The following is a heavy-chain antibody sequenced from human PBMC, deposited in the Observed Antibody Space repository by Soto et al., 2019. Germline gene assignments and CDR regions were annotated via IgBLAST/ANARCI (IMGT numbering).Heavy chain of an antibody. J-gene: IGHJ4*02. CDR1: GGSITSYY. CDR3: ATGRVYFGSEY. Sequence: QVQLQESGPGLVKPLETLSLTCTVPGGSITSYYWSWVRQPPGKGLEWIGYIYYNGNINYNPSLKCRLTMSFDTAKNQFSQRLSSVTAADTAVYYCATGRVYFGSEYWGQGTLVTVSS. CDR2: IYYNGNI. V-gene: IGHV4-59*01. D-gene: IGHD3-10*01.